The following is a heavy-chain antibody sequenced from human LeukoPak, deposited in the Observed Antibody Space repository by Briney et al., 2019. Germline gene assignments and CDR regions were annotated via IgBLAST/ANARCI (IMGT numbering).Heavy chain of an antibody. Sequence: GGSLRLSCAVSGFTFRNYWMTWVRLAPGKGLECVSAVTAAGDTTYYADSVKGRFTISRDNSRNTLYLQLNYLRAEDTAIYYCAKAFGSNGYYQLPIDFWGQGTLVTVSS. CDR1: GFTFRNYW. V-gene: IGHV3-23*01. CDR2: VTAAGDTT. CDR3: AKAFGSNGYYQLPIDF. D-gene: IGHD3-22*01. J-gene: IGHJ4*02.